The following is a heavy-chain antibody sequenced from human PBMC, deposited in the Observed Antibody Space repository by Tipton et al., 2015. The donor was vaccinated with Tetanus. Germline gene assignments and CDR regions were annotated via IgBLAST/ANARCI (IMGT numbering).Heavy chain of an antibody. J-gene: IGHJ4*02. CDR1: GGSISSGGYY. D-gene: IGHD4-23*01. V-gene: IGHV4-31*03. Sequence: TLSLTCTVSGGSISSGGYYWSWIRQHPGKGLEWIGYIYYSGSTYYNPSLKSRVTISVDTSKNQFSLKLSSVTAADTAVYYCAREVYGGNSMWYFDYWGQGTLDTVSS. CDR2: IYYSGST. CDR3: AREVYGGNSMWYFDY.